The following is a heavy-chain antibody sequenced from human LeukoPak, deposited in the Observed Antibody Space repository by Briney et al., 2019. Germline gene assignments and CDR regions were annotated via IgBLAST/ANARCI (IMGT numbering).Heavy chain of an antibody. V-gene: IGHV4-34*01. Sequence: PSETLSLTCAVYGGSLSGYYWSWIRQPPGKGLEWIGEINQSGRTNYNPSLKSRVTISVDTSKKHFSLKLSSVTAADTAIYFCARKGGGQLVNTRRWFDPWGQGTLVTVSS. J-gene: IGHJ5*02. CDR2: INQSGRT. CDR1: GGSLSGYY. CDR3: ARKGGGQLVNTRRWFDP. D-gene: IGHD6-13*01.